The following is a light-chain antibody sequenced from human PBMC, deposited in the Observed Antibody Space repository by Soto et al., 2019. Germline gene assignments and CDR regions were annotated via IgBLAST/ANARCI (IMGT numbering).Light chain of an antibody. J-gene: IGLJ2*01. CDR1: TSDVAYYDL. Sequence: QSALTQPASVSGSPGQSITISCAGSTSDVAYYDLVSWYQQHPSRAPKLLIYEVDKRPSGISVRFSGSKSGATASLTISGLLPEDEAVYFCCTYAGHVPKFGGGTKLTVL. CDR3: CTYAGHVPK. V-gene: IGLV2-23*02. CDR2: EVD.